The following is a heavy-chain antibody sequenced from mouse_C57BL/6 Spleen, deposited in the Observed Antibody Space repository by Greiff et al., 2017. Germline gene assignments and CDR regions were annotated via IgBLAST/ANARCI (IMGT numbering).Heavy chain of an antibody. CDR1: GYTFTSYW. D-gene: IGHD2-1*01. V-gene: IGHV1-52*01. J-gene: IGHJ2*01. CDR2: IDPSDSET. CDR3: ARGIYYGKGDFDY. Sequence: QVQLQQPGAELARPGSSVKLSCKASGYTFTSYWMHWVKQRPIQGLEWIGNIDPSDSETHYNQKFKDKATLTVDKSSSTAYMQLSGLTSEDSAVYCCARGIYYGKGDFDYWGQGTTLTVSS.